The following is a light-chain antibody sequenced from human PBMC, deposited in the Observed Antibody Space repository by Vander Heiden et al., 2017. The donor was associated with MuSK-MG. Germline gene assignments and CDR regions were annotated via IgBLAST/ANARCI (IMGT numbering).Light chain of an antibody. Sequence: EILLTQSPATLSLSPGERATLSCRASQRVSSYLAWYKQKPGQAPRLLIYAASNRATGIPARFSGSGSGTDFTLTISRLEPEDFAVYYCQQSSNWITFGQGTRLEIK. CDR3: QQSSNWIT. CDR1: QRVSSY. CDR2: AAS. J-gene: IGKJ5*01. V-gene: IGKV3-11*01.